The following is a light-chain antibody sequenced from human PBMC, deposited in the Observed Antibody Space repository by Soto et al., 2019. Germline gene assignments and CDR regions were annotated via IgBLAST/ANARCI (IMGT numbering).Light chain of an antibody. CDR1: QSISSW. CDR2: DAS. Sequence: DIQMTQSPSTLSASVGDRVTITCRASQSISSWLAWYQQKPGKAPKLLIYDASSLESGVPSGFSGSGSGTEFTLTISSLQPDDFATYYCQQYNSYRMYTFGQGTKLEIK. CDR3: QQYNSYRMYT. J-gene: IGKJ2*01. V-gene: IGKV1-5*01.